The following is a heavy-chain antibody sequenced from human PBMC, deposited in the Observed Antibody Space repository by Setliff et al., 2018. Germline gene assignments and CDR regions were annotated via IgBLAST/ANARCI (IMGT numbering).Heavy chain of an antibody. CDR3: ARNDRPWRYYFDY. D-gene: IGHD3-9*01. CDR2: MYHSGST. Sequence: SETLSLTCAVSGYSISSDYYWGWIRQPPGKGLEWIGSMYHSGSTYYNPSLKSRVSISVDTSKNQFSLKLSSVTAADTAVYYCARNDRPWRYYFDYWGQGTLVTVS. CDR1: GYSISSDYY. J-gene: IGHJ4*02. V-gene: IGHV4-38-2*01.